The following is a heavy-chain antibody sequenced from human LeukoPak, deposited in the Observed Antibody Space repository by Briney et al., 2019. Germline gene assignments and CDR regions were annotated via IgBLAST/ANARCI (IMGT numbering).Heavy chain of an antibody. Sequence: ASVKVSCMASGYTFTSYGISWVRRAPGQGLEWMGWISAYNGNTNYAQKVQGRVTMTTDTSTSTAYMELRSLRSDDTAVYYCARKDDYSCTFVYWGQGTLVTVSS. D-gene: IGHD3-16*01. CDR3: ARKDDYSCTFVY. CDR1: GYTFTSYG. J-gene: IGHJ4*02. V-gene: IGHV1-18*01. CDR2: ISAYNGNT.